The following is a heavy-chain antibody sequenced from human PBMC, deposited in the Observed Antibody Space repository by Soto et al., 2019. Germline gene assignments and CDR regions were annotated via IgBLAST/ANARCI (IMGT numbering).Heavy chain of an antibody. CDR3: ASVKNWNVFDY. Sequence: PSETLSLTCTVSGGSITSYYWSWIRQPPGKGLEWIGYIYYSGSTKYNPSLESRVTISIDTSKNQFSLKLISVTAADTAIYYCASVKNWNVFDYWGQGTLVTVSP. V-gene: IGHV4-59*01. CDR1: GGSITSYY. D-gene: IGHD1-1*01. J-gene: IGHJ4*02. CDR2: IYYSGST.